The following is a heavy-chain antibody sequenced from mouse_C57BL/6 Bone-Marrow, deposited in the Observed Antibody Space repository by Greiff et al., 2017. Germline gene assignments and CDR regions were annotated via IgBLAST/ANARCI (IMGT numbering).Heavy chain of an antibody. J-gene: IGHJ3*01. CDR2: IDPSDSYT. CDR1: GYTFTSYW. CDR3: ARLSDYDVEVWFAY. D-gene: IGHD2-4*01. V-gene: IGHV1-69*01. Sequence: QVQLQQPGAELVMPGASVKLSCKASGYTFTSYWMHWVKQRPGQGLEWIGEIDPSDSYTNYNQKFKGKSTLTVDKSSSTAYMQLSSLTSEDSAVYYCARLSDYDVEVWFAYWGQGTLVTVSA.